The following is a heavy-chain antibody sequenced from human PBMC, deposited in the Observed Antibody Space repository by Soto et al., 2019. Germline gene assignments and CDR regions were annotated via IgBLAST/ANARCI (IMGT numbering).Heavy chain of an antibody. CDR1: GCTVGSFT. CDR3: ARDGLTFGGD. Sequence: EVHLVEAGGGLVKPGESLTLSCAASGCTVGSFTLNWVRQAPGKGLEWVSSISSSSAYIYYAESVKGRFTISRDNARRTLYLQMNSLRLDDTAVYFCARDGLTFGGDWGQGTLVAVSS. CDR2: ISSSSAYI. V-gene: IGHV3-21*01. D-gene: IGHD3-16*01. J-gene: IGHJ4*02.